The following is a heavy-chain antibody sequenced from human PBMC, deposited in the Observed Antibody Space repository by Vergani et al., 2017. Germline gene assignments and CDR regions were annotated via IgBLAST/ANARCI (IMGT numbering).Heavy chain of an antibody. CDR2: VYFTGST. CDR3: ARAEFSTNYYGQSYYFDF. J-gene: IGHJ4*02. V-gene: IGHV4-4*07. CDR1: GASINSRYY. D-gene: IGHD3-22*01. Sequence: QVQLQESGPGLVKPSQTLSLTCRVSGASINSRYYWSWVRQPAGKGLQWIGCVYFTGSTNYNPSLGSRVSLSIDTSKNQFSLKLHSVSADDTAVYFCARAEFSTNYYGQSYYFDFWGQGIPVTVSA.